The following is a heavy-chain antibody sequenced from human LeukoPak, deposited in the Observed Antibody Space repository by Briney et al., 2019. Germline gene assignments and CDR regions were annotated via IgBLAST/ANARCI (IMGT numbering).Heavy chain of an antibody. V-gene: IGHV4-59*01. CDR3: ARAGGSRKYFDY. D-gene: IGHD2-15*01. CDR1: GGSISSYY. CDR2: IYYSGST. J-gene: IGHJ4*02. Sequence: SETLSLTCTVSGGSISSYYWSWIRQPPGKGLEWIGYIYYSGSTNYNPSLKSRVTISVDTSKNQFSLKLSFVTAADTAVYYCARAGGSRKYFDYWGQGTLVTVSS.